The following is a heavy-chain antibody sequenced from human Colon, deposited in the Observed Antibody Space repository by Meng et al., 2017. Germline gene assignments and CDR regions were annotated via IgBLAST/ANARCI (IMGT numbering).Heavy chain of an antibody. Sequence: VQSWSELKKPGAAVKVSCKASGYTFTSHAMNWVRQAPGQGLEWMGWINTKTGNPTYAQGFTGRFVFSLDTSINTAYLHIRTLKSDDTAVYYCARGGWLRIGPLTDSWGQGTLVTVSS. V-gene: IGHV7-4-1*02. CDR2: INTKTGNP. D-gene: IGHD5-12*01. CDR1: GYTFTSHA. J-gene: IGHJ5*01. CDR3: ARGGWLRIGPLTDS.